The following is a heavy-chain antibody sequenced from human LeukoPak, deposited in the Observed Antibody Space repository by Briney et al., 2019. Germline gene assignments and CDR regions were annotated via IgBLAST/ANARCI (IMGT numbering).Heavy chain of an antibody. D-gene: IGHD3-10*01. CDR2: TSWNSDFI. Sequence: GGSLRLSCAVSGFTFGDYAMHWVRQVPGKGLEWVSGTSWNSDFIVYGDSVKGRFTISRDNAKNSLYLQMNSLRAEDTALYYCVKSHGAGRYYPLEYWGQGTLLTVSS. CDR1: GFTFGDYA. V-gene: IGHV3-9*01. CDR3: VKSHGAGRYYPLEY. J-gene: IGHJ4*02.